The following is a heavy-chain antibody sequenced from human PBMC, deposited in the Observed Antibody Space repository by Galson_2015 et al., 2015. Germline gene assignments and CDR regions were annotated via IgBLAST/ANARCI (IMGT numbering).Heavy chain of an antibody. D-gene: IGHD6-13*01. CDR1: GFTFSSYA. Sequence: SLRLSCEASGFTFSSYAMNWVRQPPGKGLEWVSVIRGSGGTTYYADSVNGRFTISRDNSKKTLYMQMKMLRAEDTAVYYYAKDVAIVSGTQNGWYSVLCVRGTLVTVS. V-gene: IGHV3-23*01. CDR3: AKDVAIVSGTQNGWYSVL. J-gene: IGHJ2*01. CDR2: IRGSGGTT.